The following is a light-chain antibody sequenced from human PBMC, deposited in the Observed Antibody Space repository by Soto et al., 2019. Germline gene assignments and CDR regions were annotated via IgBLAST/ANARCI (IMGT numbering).Light chain of an antibody. J-gene: IGKJ3*01. Sequence: DIQMTQSPSSLSASVGDRVTITCLASHDIGNYLNWYQQKPGKAPKLLIYYASNFETEVSSRFSGSGSVTDFTFPISSLQAEDIATYFCQQDENRPRFIFGPGTKVDIK. CDR3: QQDENRPRFI. V-gene: IGKV1-33*01. CDR2: YAS. CDR1: HDIGNY.